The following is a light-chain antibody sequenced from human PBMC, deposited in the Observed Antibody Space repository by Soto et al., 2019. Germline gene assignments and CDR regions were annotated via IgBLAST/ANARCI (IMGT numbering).Light chain of an antibody. CDR3: QSYDSSLSGWV. CDR2: GNS. Sequence: QSVLTQPPSVSGAPGQRVTIPCTGSSSNIGAGYDVHWYQQLPGTAPKLLIYGNSNRPSGVPDRFSGSKSGTSASLAITGLRAEDEADYYCQSYDSSLSGWVFGGGTKLTVL. J-gene: IGLJ3*02. CDR1: SSNIGAGYD. V-gene: IGLV1-40*01.